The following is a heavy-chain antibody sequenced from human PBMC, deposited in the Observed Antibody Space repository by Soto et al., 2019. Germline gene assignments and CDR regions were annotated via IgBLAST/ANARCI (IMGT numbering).Heavy chain of an antibody. J-gene: IGHJ6*03. D-gene: IGHD3-3*01. Sequence: QVQLVESGGGLVKPGGSLRLSCAASGFTFSDYYMSWIRQAPGKGLEWVSYISTSGSTIYYADSVKGRFTISRDNAKNALELQMNSLRAEDTAVYYCARDLGGDFWSGYSGYYYMDVWGKGTTVTVSS. CDR1: GFTFSDYY. V-gene: IGHV3-11*01. CDR3: ARDLGGDFWSGYSGYYYMDV. CDR2: ISTSGSTI.